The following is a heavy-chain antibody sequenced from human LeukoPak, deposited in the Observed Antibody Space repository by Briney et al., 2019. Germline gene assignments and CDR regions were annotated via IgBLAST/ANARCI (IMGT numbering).Heavy chain of an antibody. CDR3: ARRRIQLWRTYYYYYMDV. CDR2: IYYSGST. CDR1: GGSISSYY. V-gene: IGHV4-59*12. Sequence: SETLSLTCTVSGGSISSYYWSWIRQPPGKGPEWIGYIYYSGSTNYNPSLKSRVTISVDTSKNQLSLKLSSVTAADTAVYYCARRRIQLWRTYYYYYMDVWGKGTTVTISS. J-gene: IGHJ6*03. D-gene: IGHD5-18*01.